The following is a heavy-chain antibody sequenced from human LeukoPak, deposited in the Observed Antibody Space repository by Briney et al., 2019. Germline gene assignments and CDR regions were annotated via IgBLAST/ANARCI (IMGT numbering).Heavy chain of an antibody. J-gene: IGHJ4*02. Sequence: SETLSLTCAVYGGSFSGYYWSWIRQSPGKGLEWIGEITQNTGTTNFNPALKSRVALSIDTSKNQISLNLSSLTAADSAVYYCARGDHYDSWSHYHTRAGYFFDYWGQGTLVSVSS. CDR3: ARGDHYDSWSHYHTRAGYFFDY. CDR1: GGSFSGYY. V-gene: IGHV4-34*01. CDR2: ITQNTGTT. D-gene: IGHD3-3*01.